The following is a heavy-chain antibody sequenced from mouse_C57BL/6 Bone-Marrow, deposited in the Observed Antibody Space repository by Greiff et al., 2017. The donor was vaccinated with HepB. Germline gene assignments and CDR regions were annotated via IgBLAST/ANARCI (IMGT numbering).Heavy chain of an antibody. D-gene: IGHD2-3*01. CDR2: IYPGNSDT. Sequence: VHVKQSGTVLARPGASVKMSCKTSGYTFTSYWMHWVKQRPGQGLEWIGAIYPGNSDTSYNQKFKGKAKLTAVTSASTAYMELSSLTNEDSAVYYCTRRNDPDYFDYWGQGTTLTVSS. V-gene: IGHV1-5*01. J-gene: IGHJ2*01. CDR3: TRRNDPDYFDY. CDR1: GYTFTSYW.